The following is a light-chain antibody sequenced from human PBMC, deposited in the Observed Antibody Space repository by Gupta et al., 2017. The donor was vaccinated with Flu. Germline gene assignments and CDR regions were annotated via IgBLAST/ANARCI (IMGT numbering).Light chain of an antibody. V-gene: IGLV1-44*01. J-gene: IGLJ1*01. CDR2: DNN. CDR1: SSNIGSNT. Sequence: QSVLTQPPSASGTPGQRVTISCSGSSSNIGSNTVDWYQQLPGTAPKLLIYDNNQRPSGVPDRFSGSNSGTSASLAISGLQSEDEADYYCAAWDDSLNGAYVFGTGTKVTVL. CDR3: AAWDDSLNGAYV.